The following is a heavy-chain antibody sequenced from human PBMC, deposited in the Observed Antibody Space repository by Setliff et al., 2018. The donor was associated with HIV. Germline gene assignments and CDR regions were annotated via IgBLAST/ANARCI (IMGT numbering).Heavy chain of an antibody. J-gene: IGHJ6*04. CDR1: GGSFSNFY. CDR3: ARGQEAFPAPHYMDG. Sequence: SETLCLTCAVYGGSFSNFYWTWIRQPPRKGLEWIGEISHSGGTNYNPSLQSRVAISLDTSKSQFSLKLVSVTVADTAVYYCARGQEAFPAPHYMDGWGKGTTVTVSS. CDR2: ISHSGGT. V-gene: IGHV4-34*01.